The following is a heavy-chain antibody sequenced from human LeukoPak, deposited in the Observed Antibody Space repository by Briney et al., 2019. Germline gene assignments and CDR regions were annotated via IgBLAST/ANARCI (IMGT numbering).Heavy chain of an antibody. J-gene: IGHJ3*02. CDR3: AMPEYSSSLADAFDI. CDR1: GGSISSSSYY. D-gene: IGHD6-6*01. Sequence: SETLSLTCTVSGGSISSSSYYWGWIRQPPGKGLEWIGSIYYSGSTYYNPSLKSRVTISVDTSKNQFSLKLSSVTAADTAVYYCAMPEYSSSLADAFDIWGQGTMVTVSS. V-gene: IGHV4-39*07. CDR2: IYYSGST.